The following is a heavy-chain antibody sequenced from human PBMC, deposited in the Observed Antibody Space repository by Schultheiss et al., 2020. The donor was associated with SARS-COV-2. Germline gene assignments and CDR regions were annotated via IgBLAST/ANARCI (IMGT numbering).Heavy chain of an antibody. D-gene: IGHD2-21*01. Sequence: SETLSLTCTVSGGSISSSSYYWGWIRQPPGKGLEWIGSIYYSGSTYYNPSLKSRVTISVDTSKNQFSLKLSSVTAADTAVYYCARAVAAYCGGDCYSKRDYYYYYMDVWGKGTTVTVSS. J-gene: IGHJ6*03. CDR2: IYYSGST. CDR1: GGSISSSSYY. V-gene: IGHV4-39*07. CDR3: ARAVAAYCGGDCYSKRDYYYYYMDV.